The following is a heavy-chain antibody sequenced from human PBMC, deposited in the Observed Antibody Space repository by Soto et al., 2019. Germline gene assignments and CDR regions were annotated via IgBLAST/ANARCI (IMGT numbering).Heavy chain of an antibody. Sequence: QITLRESGPTLVKPTQTLTLTCSFSGFSLSSTAVGVNWIRQPPGKAPEWLALIYWDDDNHYSPSLKSRLTITKDTSKFQVVFTMTNMVPVDTAISYCAHGRGWLSDYWGQGILVTVSS. CDR1: GFSLSSTAVG. D-gene: IGHD6-19*01. J-gene: IGHJ4*02. CDR3: AHGRGWLSDY. V-gene: IGHV2-5*02. CDR2: IYWDDDN.